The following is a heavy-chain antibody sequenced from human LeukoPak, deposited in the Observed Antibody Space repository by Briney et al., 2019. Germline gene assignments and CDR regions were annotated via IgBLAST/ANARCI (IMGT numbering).Heavy chain of an antibody. CDR2: ISISSNTA. Sequence: GGSLRLSCVAAGLTFSTHTINSVRQAPGERLGWVSYISISSNTAFYADSVKGRSTMSRDNAKKPLYLQMNSLRAEDTAVYYCASWAGAAAGFNGPLDYWGQGTLVTVSS. CDR3: ASWAGAAAGFNGPLDY. J-gene: IGHJ4*02. D-gene: IGHD6-13*01. CDR1: GLTFSTHT. V-gene: IGHV3-48*01.